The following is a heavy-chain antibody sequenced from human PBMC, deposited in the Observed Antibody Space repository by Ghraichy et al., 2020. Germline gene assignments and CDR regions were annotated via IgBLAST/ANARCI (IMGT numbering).Heavy chain of an antibody. V-gene: IGHV3-53*01. CDR2: IYSGGST. Sequence: GGSLRLSCAASGFTVSSNYMSWVRQAPGKGLEWVSVIYSGGSTYYADSVKGRFTISRDNSKNTLYLQMNSLRAEDTAVYYCARASPYSYYDILTGDFDYWGQGTLVTVSS. CDR3: ARASPYSYYDILTGDFDY. J-gene: IGHJ4*02. D-gene: IGHD3-9*01. CDR1: GFTVSSNY.